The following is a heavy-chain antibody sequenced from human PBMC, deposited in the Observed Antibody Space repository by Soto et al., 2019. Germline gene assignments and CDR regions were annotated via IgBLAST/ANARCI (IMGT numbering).Heavy chain of an antibody. CDR1: GGSFSGYY. CDR2: INHSGST. J-gene: IGHJ4*02. CDR3: ARGGYCSGGSCYRNFDY. V-gene: IGHV4-34*01. D-gene: IGHD2-15*01. Sequence: ETXSLTCAVYGGSFSGYYWSWIRQPPGKGLEWIGEINHSGSTNYNPSLKSRVTISVDTSKNQFSLKLSSVTAADTAVYYCARGGYCSGGSCYRNFDYWGQGTLVTVSS.